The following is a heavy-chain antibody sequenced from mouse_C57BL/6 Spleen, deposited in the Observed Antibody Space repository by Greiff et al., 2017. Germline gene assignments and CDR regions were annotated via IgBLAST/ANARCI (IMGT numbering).Heavy chain of an antibody. Sequence: EVQGVESGGGLVKPGGSLKLSCAASGFTFSDYGMHWVRQAPEKGLEWVAYISSGSSTIYYADTVKGRFTISRDNAKNTLFLQMTSLRSKDTAMYYCARITTVVAPYFDVWGTGTTVTVSS. J-gene: IGHJ1*03. D-gene: IGHD1-1*01. CDR2: ISSGSSTI. CDR3: ARITTVVAPYFDV. V-gene: IGHV5-17*01. CDR1: GFTFSDYG.